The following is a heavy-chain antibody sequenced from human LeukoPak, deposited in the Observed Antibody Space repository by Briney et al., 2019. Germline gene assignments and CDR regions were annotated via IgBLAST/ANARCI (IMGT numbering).Heavy chain of an antibody. CDR3: AKVPEGDWLFTSDY. CDR2: ISYDGSNK. V-gene: IGHV3-30*18. J-gene: IGHJ4*02. CDR1: GFTFSSYG. D-gene: IGHD3-9*01. Sequence: PGGSLRLSCAASGFTFSSYGMHWVRQAPGKGLEWVAVISYDGSNKYYADFVKGRFTISRDNSKNTLYLQMNSLRGDDTAVYYCAKVPEGDWLFTSDYWGQGTLVSVSS.